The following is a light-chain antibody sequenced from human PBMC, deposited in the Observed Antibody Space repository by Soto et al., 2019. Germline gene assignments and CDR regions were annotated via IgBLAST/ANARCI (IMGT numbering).Light chain of an antibody. CDR1: QDINNY. CDR3: QQYANVTPT. V-gene: IGKV1-33*01. Sequence: DIQMTQSPSSLSASVGDRVTITCQANQDINNYLNWYQQTPGKAPKLLIYDASNLETGVPSRLSGSGSRTDFTFAISSLQPEDTGTYYCQQYANVTPTFGQGTRLEIX. J-gene: IGKJ5*01. CDR2: DAS.